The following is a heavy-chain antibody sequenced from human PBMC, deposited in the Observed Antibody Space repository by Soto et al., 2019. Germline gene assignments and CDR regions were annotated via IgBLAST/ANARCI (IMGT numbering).Heavy chain of an antibody. CDR1: GGTFSSYA. CDR3: ARENHSSSSYYYYGMDV. V-gene: IGHV1-69*13. D-gene: IGHD6-6*01. CDR2: IIPIFGTA. J-gene: IGHJ6*02. Sequence: ASVKVSCKASGGTFSSYAISWVRQAPGQGLEWMGGIIPIFGTANYAQKFQGRVTITADESTSTAYMELSSLRSEDTAVYYCARENHSSSSYYYYGMDVWGQGTTVTVSS.